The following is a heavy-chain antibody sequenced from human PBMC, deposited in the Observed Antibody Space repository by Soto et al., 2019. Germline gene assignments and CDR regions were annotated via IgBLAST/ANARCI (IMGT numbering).Heavy chain of an antibody. D-gene: IGHD3-10*01. CDR1: GFTFSSYA. V-gene: IGHV3-30-3*01. Sequence: PGGSLRLSCAASGFTFSSYAMHWVRQAPGKGLEWVAVISYDGSNKYYADSVKGRFTISRDNSKNTLYLQMNSLRAEDTAVYYCARDRRWFGPPPYYYYGMDVWGQGTTVTVSS. J-gene: IGHJ6*02. CDR3: ARDRRWFGPPPYYYYGMDV. CDR2: ISYDGSNK.